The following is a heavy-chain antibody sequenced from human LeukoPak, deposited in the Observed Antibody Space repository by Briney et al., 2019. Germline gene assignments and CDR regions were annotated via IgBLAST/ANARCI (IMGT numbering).Heavy chain of an antibody. CDR3: AREGLDSYGSYYYYYYMDD. V-gene: IGHV4-61*02. Sequence: SQTLSLTCTVSGGSISSGSYYWSWIRQPAGKGLEWIGRIYTSGSTNYNPSLKSRVTISVDTSKNQFSLKLSSVTAADTAVYYCAREGLDSYGSYYYYYYMDDWGKGTTVTVSS. CDR2: IYTSGST. CDR1: GGSISSGSYY. J-gene: IGHJ6*03. D-gene: IGHD5-18*01.